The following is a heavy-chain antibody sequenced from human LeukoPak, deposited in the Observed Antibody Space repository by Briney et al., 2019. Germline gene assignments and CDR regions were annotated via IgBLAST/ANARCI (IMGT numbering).Heavy chain of an antibody. Sequence: GGSLRLSCATSGFTFSSYWMHWVRQAPGKGLVWVSRINSDGGSTRYADSVKGRFTISRDNAKNTLYLQMNSLRAEDTAVYYCARGVGGDSRFDPWGQGTLVTVSS. D-gene: IGHD1-26*01. CDR3: ARGVGGDSRFDP. CDR2: INSDGGST. J-gene: IGHJ5*02. V-gene: IGHV3-74*01. CDR1: GFTFSSYW.